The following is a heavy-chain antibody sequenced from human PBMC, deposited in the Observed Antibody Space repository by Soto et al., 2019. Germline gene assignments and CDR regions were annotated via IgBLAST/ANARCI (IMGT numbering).Heavy chain of an antibody. CDR1: GGSISSGDYY. V-gene: IGHV4-30-4*01. J-gene: IGHJ4*02. D-gene: IGHD6-6*01. CDR2: IYYSGST. Sequence: SETLSLTCTVSGGSISSGDYYWSWIRQPPGKGLECIGYIYYSGSTYYNPSLKSRVTISVDTSKNQFSLKLSSVTAADTDVYYCAVSIGARYFDYWGQGTLVTVS. CDR3: AVSIGARYFDY.